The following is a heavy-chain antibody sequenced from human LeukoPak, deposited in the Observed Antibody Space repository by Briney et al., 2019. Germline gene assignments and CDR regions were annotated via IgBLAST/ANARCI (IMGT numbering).Heavy chain of an antibody. CDR1: GFAFYDYA. CDR3: AKGAHQLHSSGWYAEFDY. Sequence: SGRSLRLSCAASGFAFYDYAMQWVRQAPGKGVGWVSGISWNSGSIGYADSVKGRFTISRDNAKNTLYPHMNSLSAEHTALYYCAKGAHQLHSSGWYAEFDYWGQGTMVTVPS. J-gene: IGHJ4*02. D-gene: IGHD6-19*01. V-gene: IGHV3-9*01. CDR2: ISWNSGSI.